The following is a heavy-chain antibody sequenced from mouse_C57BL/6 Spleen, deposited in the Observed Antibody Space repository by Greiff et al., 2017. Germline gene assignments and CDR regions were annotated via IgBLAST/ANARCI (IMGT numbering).Heavy chain of an antibody. V-gene: IGHV1-69*01. CDR1: GYTFTSYW. CDR2: IDPSDSYT. J-gene: IGHJ3*01. Sequence: QVQLKQPGAELVMPGASVKLSCKASGYTFTSYWMHWVKQRPGQGLEWIGEIDPSDSYTNYNQKFKGRSTLTVDKSSSTAYMQLSSLTSEDSAVYYCARGAAQATTGFAYWGQGTLVTVSA. CDR3: ARGAAQATTGFAY. D-gene: IGHD3-2*02.